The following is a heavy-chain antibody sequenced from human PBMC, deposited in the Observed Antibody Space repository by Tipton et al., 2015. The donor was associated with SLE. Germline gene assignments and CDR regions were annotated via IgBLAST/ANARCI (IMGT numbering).Heavy chain of an antibody. Sequence: SLRLSCAASGFTVSSDSMSWVRQAPGKGLEWVSVIYSGGTTYYADSVKGRFTISRDNSKNTLYLQLNSLRAEDTAVYYCARGGFSMVRGSDWGQGTLVTVSS. V-gene: IGHV3-53*01. J-gene: IGHJ4*02. CDR2: IYSGGTT. CDR1: GFTVSSDS. D-gene: IGHD3-10*01. CDR3: ARGGFSMVRGSD.